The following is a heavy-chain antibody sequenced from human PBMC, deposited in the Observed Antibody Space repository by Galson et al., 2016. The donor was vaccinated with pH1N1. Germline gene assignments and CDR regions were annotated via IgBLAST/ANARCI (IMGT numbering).Heavy chain of an antibody. CDR3: AEYSSSSGEPA. J-gene: IGHJ4*02. Sequence: SVKVSCKAPKSTFTKYYIHWVRQAPGQGLKWMGIIDPRYDTTTYSQRFHGRIVLTRDTSTSTVYMEVSSLTSEDTAIYYCAEYSSSSGEPAWGQGTLVNDSS. D-gene: IGHD4-11*01. CDR2: IDPRYDTT. CDR1: KSTFTKYY. V-gene: IGHV1-46*01.